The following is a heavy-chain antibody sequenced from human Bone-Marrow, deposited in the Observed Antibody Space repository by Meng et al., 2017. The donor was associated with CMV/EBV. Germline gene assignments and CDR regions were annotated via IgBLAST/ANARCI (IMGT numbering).Heavy chain of an antibody. CDR3: ASVATRWDWYFDL. J-gene: IGHJ2*01. CDR2: IYYSGST. D-gene: IGHD5-12*01. V-gene: IGHV4-59*01. Sequence: SETLSLTCTVSGGSISSYYWSWIRQPPGKGLEWIGYIYYSGSTNYNPSLKSRVTISVDTSKNQFSLKLSSVTAADTAVYYCASVATRWDWYFDLWGRGTRVTGSS. CDR1: GGSISSYY.